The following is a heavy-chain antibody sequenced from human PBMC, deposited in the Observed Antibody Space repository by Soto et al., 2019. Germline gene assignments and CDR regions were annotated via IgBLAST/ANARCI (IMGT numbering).Heavy chain of an antibody. CDR1: GGSISSSSYY. J-gene: IGHJ5*02. CDR2: IYYSGST. Sequence: PSETLSLTCTVSGGSISSSSYYWGWIRQPPGKGLEWIGSIYYSGSTYYNPSLKSRVTISVDTSKNQFSLKLSSVTAADTAVYYCARPRIYGDSGYELGNWFDPWGQGTLVTSPQ. D-gene: IGHD5-12*01. V-gene: IGHV4-39*01. CDR3: ARPRIYGDSGYELGNWFDP.